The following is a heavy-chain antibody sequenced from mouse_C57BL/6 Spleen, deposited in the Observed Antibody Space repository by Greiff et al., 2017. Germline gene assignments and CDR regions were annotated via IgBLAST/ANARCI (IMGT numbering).Heavy chain of an antibody. CDR1: GFNIKDDY. J-gene: IGHJ1*03. V-gene: IGHV14-4*01. Sequence: VQLKQSGAELVRPGASVKLSCTASGFNIKDDYMHWVKQRPEQGLEWIGWIDPENGDTEYASKFQGKATITADTSSNTASLQLSSLTSEDTAVYYCTTGTGSWYFDVWGTGTTVTVSS. CDR3: TTGTGSWYFDV. CDR2: IDPENGDT. D-gene: IGHD4-1*01.